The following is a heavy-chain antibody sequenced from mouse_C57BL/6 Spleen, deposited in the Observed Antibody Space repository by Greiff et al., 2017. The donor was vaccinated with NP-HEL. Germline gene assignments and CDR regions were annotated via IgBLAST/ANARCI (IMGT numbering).Heavy chain of an antibody. V-gene: IGHV2-2*01. CDR1: GFSLTSYG. CDR3: ARSNWDYYAMDY. D-gene: IGHD4-1*02. CDR2: IWSGGST. Sequence: QVQLQQSGPGLVQPSQSLSITCTVSGFSLTSYGVHWVRQSPGKGLEWLGVIWSGGSTDYNAAFISRLSISKDNSKSQVFSKMNSLQADDTAIYYCARSNWDYYAMDYWGQGTSVTVSS. J-gene: IGHJ4*01.